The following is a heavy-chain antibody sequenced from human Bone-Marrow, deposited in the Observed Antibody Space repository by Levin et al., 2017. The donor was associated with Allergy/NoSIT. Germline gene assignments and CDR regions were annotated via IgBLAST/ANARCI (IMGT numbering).Heavy chain of an antibody. D-gene: IGHD3-22*01. CDR3: SRGDYYSHWVHR. CDR1: GFTFSGST. J-gene: IGHJ5*02. V-gene: IGHV3-73*01. Sequence: GESLKISCAASGFTFSGSTMHWVRQASGKGLEWIGRIQTNANNYATAYAASVKGRFTISRDDSKNTVFLQMNTLKTEDTAMYYCSRGDYYSHWVHRWGQGTLVTVSS. CDR2: IQTNANNYAT.